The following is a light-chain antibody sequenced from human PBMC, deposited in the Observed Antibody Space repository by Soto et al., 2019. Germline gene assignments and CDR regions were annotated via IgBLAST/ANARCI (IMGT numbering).Light chain of an antibody. CDR3: QQYNSYWT. CDR1: QSISSW. Sequence: DIQMTQSPSTLSASVGDRVTITSRASQSISSWLAWYQQKPGKAPKLLISKASSLESGVPSRFSGSVSGTEFTLTISSLQPDDFATYYCQQYNSYWTFGQGTKVEIK. V-gene: IGKV1-5*03. J-gene: IGKJ1*01. CDR2: KAS.